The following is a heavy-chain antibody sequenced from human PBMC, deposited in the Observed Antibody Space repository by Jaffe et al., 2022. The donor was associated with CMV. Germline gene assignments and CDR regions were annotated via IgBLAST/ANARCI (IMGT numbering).Heavy chain of an antibody. CDR3: ARGRIAVAGRSLRYFQH. V-gene: IGHV1-8*01. CDR2: MNPNSGNT. D-gene: IGHD6-19*01. J-gene: IGHJ1*01. CDR1: GYTFTSYD. Sequence: QVQLVQSGAEVKKPGASVKVSCKASGYTFTSYDINWVRQATGQGLEWMGWMNPNSGNTGYAQKFQGRVTMTRNTSISTAYMELSSLRSEDTAVYYCARGRIAVAGRSLRYFQHWGQGTLVTVSS.